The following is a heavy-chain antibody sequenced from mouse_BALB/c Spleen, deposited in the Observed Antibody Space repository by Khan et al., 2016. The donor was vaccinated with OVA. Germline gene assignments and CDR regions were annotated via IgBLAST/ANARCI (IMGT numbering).Heavy chain of an antibody. CDR1: GFSLTNYG. J-gene: IGHJ3*01. CDR3: ATRSSNATY. CDR2: IWAGGST. V-gene: IGHV2-9*02. D-gene: IGHD2-5*01. Sequence: QVQLKESGPGLVAPSQSLSITCTVSGFSLTNYGVHWLRQPPGKGLEWLGVIWAGGSTNYNSAHMSRLSISKENSKGHVFLKLNSLQTDDTDMYSGATRSSNATYWGQGTLVTVSA.